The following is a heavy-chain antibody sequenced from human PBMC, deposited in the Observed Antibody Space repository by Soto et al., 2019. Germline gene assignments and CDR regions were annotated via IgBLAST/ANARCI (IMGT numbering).Heavy chain of an antibody. Sequence: SCPTLLNPTDTLTLTCTVSGFSLSQTRIGVSLIRQPPVKALEWLAHIFSNDEKSYSTSLKSRLTISKDTSKSQVVLTMTNMDPVDTATYYCARIDYDFWSGYYYYGMEVWGQGTTVTVSS. J-gene: IGHJ6*02. CDR3: ARIDYDFWSGYYYYGMEV. CDR1: GFSLSQTRIG. D-gene: IGHD3-3*01. V-gene: IGHV2-26*01. CDR2: IFSNDEK.